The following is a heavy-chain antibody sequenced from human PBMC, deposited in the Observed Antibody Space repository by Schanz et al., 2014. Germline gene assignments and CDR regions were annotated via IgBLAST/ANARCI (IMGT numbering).Heavy chain of an antibody. CDR3: AREGEWGYDPPRH. J-gene: IGHJ4*02. CDR1: GFTFGNFF. CDR2: IKQDESER. D-gene: IGHD5-12*01. Sequence: EVQLVESGGGLVQPGGSLRLSCAASGFTFGNFFMSWVRQAPGKGLEWVANIKQDESERSYVDSVKGRFTISRDNAKNSLYLQMNSLRAEDTAVYYCAREGEWGYDPPRHWGQGTLVTVSS. V-gene: IGHV3-7*01.